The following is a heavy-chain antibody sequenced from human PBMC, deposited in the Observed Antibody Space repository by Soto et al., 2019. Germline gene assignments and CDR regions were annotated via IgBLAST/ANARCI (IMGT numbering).Heavy chain of an antibody. V-gene: IGHV4-59*01. CDR1: GGSISSYY. CDR3: ARSLMITFGGVTERAFDY. Sequence: PSETLSLTCTVSGGSISSYYWSWIRQPPGKGLEWIGYIYYSGSTNYNPSLKSRVTISVDTSKNQFSLKLSSVTAADTAVYYCARSLMITFGGVTERAFDYRGQGTLVAVSS. D-gene: IGHD3-16*01. CDR2: IYYSGST. J-gene: IGHJ4*02.